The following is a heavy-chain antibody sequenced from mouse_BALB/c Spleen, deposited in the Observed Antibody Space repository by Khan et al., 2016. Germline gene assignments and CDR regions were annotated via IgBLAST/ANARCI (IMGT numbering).Heavy chain of an antibody. D-gene: IGHD2-4*01. CDR3: ARPITGAWFAY. CDR2: IDPANGNT. J-gene: IGHJ3*01. V-gene: IGHV14-3*02. CDR1: GFNIKDTY. Sequence: VQLKQSGAELVKPGASVKLSCTASGFNIKDTYMHWVKQRPEQGLEWIGRIDPANGNTKYDPKFQGKATITADTSSNTAYLQLSSLTSEDTAVYYCARPITGAWFAYWGQGTLVTVSA.